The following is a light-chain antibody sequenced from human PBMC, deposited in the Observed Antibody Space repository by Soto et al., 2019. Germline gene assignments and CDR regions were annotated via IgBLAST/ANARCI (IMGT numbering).Light chain of an antibody. CDR3: GTWDSSVSAAV. CDR2: GSD. J-gene: IGLJ3*02. CDR1: RSTIGNNH. V-gene: IGLV1-51*02. Sequence: QSVLTQPPSVSAAPGQKVTISCSGGRSTIGNNHVSWYRQLPGTAPKLPIYGSDNPPSGIPDRFSGSRSGTSATLGIAGLQTGDEDDYYCGTWDSSVSAAVFGGGTKDTVL.